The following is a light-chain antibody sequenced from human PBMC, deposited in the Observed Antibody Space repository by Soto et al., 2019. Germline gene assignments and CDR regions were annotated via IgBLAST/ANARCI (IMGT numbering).Light chain of an antibody. CDR3: QQSYSMSQPT. CDR1: QSISRS. CDR2: AAS. J-gene: IGKJ4*01. Sequence: DIQMTQSPSSLSASVGDRVTITCRASQSISRSLNWYQQKPGKAPKLLIYAASNLQSGVPSRFSGIGSGTDFSLTISSLQPEDFATYYCQQSYSMSQPTFGSGTKVEIK. V-gene: IGKV1-39*01.